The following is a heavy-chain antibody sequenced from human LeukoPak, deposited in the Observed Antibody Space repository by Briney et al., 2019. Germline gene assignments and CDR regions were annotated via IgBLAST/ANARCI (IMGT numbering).Heavy chain of an antibody. D-gene: IGHD1-26*01. V-gene: IGHV4-4*08. CDR3: ARRATGGTYPLDS. CDR2: ISSSGST. J-gene: IGHJ4*02. CDR1: GGSISNYF. Sequence: SETLSLTCTVSGGSISNYFWSWIRQPPGKGLEWIAYISSSGSTNYNPSLKSRVTISVDTSKNQFSLKLSSVAAADTAVYYCARRATGGTYPLDSWGQGTLVTVSS.